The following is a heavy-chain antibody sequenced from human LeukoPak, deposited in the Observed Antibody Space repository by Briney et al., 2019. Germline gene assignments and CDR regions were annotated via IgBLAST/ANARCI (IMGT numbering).Heavy chain of an antibody. Sequence: GRSLRLSCAASGFTFSRYEMNWVRQAPGQGLEWVSYISSSGSTIYYADSVKGRFTISRDNSKNTLYLQMNSLRAEDTAVYYCAGGGEGGAFDIWGQGTMVTVSS. CDR2: ISSSGSTI. J-gene: IGHJ3*02. CDR3: AGGGEGGAFDI. V-gene: IGHV3-48*03. CDR1: GFTFSRYE. D-gene: IGHD4-17*01.